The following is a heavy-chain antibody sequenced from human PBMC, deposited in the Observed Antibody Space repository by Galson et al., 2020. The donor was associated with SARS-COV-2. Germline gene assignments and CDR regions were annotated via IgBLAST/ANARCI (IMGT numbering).Heavy chain of an antibody. CDR2: ISGYNGNT. D-gene: IGHD1-1*01. J-gene: IGHJ4*02. CDR1: GYTFSRYG. Sequence: GESLKISCKASGYTFSRYGISWVRQAPGQGLEWMGWISGYNGNTNYAQKFQGRVTLTTDTATNTAYMELRSLRSDDTAVYYCARDYSMGTQLSVFWGLGTLVTVSS. V-gene: IGHV1-18*01. CDR3: ARDYSMGTQLSVF.